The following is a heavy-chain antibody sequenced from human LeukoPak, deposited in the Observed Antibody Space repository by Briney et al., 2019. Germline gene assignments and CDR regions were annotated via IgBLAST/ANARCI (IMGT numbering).Heavy chain of an antibody. J-gene: IGHJ3*02. Sequence: GASVKVSCKASGYTFTSYGISWVRQAPGQGLEWMGWISAYNGNTNYAQKLQGRVTMTTDTSTSTAYMELRSLRSDDTAVYYCARAVRPSQRFLEDHGDAFDIWGQGTMVTVSS. CDR1: GYTFTSYG. CDR2: ISAYNGNT. CDR3: ARAVRPSQRFLEDHGDAFDI. V-gene: IGHV1-18*01. D-gene: IGHD3-3*01.